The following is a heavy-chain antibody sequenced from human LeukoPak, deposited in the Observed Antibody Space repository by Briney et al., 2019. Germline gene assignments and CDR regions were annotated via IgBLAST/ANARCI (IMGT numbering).Heavy chain of an antibody. D-gene: IGHD3-10*01. CDR3: AKESSYYGSGSYYY. Sequence: GGSLRLSCAASGFTFNSYARSWVRQAPGKGLEWVSTISGSGGSTFYADSMKGRFTISRDSSRRTVYMQMNSLRAEDTAIYYCAKESSYYGSGSYYYWGQGTLVTVSS. CDR2: ISGSGGST. CDR1: GFTFNSYA. J-gene: IGHJ4*02. V-gene: IGHV3-23*01.